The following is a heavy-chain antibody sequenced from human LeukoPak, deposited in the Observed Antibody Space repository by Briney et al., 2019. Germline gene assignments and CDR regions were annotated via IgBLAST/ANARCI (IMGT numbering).Heavy chain of an antibody. D-gene: IGHD3-10*01. Sequence: PSETLSLTCTVSGGSISRYHWSWIRQPPGKGLEWIGYIWYSGTTNYNPSLKSRVTMSVDTSKNHFSLRLSSVTAADTAIYYCVRTISDGSGDYWGQGILVTVSA. J-gene: IGHJ4*02. CDR2: IWYSGTT. V-gene: IGHV4-59*01. CDR3: VRTISDGSGDY. CDR1: GGSISRYH.